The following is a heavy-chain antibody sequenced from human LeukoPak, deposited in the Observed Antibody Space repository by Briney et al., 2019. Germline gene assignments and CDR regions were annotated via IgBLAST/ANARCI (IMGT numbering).Heavy chain of an antibody. CDR2: VNPNSGGT. J-gene: IGHJ2*01. V-gene: IGHV1-2*02. Sequence: ASVKVSCKASGYTFTGYYMRWVRQAPGQGLEWMGWVNPNSGGTNYAQKFQGRVTMTTDTSTSTAYMELRSLRSDDTAVYYCATGSSYCGGDCYPTYWYFDLWGRGTLVTVSS. CDR1: GYTFTGYY. D-gene: IGHD2-21*01. CDR3: ATGSSYCGGDCYPTYWYFDL.